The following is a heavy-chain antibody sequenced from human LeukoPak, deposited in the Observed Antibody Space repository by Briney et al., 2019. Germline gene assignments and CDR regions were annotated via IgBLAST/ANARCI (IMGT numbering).Heavy chain of an antibody. Sequence: ASVRVSCKASGGTFSSYAISWVRQAPGQGLEWMEGIIPIFGTANYAQKFQGRVTITADESTSTAYMELSSLRSEDTAVYYCARDGDFWSGYYLYYFDYWGQGTLVTVSS. V-gene: IGHV1-69*01. CDR3: ARDGDFWSGYYLYYFDY. CDR2: IIPIFGTA. J-gene: IGHJ4*02. CDR1: GGTFSSYA. D-gene: IGHD3-3*01.